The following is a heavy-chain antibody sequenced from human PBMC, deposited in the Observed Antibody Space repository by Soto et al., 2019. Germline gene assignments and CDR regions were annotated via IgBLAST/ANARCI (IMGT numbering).Heavy chain of an antibody. J-gene: IGHJ5*02. V-gene: IGHV4-31*03. Sequence: TLSLTCTVSGDSISNGGYYWSWIRQHPGKGLEWIGYIYYSGTTYYNPSLKSRLSISVDTSKNQFSLKLSSVTAADTAVYYCARDSNSQNWFDPWGQGTLVTVSS. CDR2: IYYSGTT. D-gene: IGHD6-13*01. CDR1: GDSISNGGYY. CDR3: ARDSNSQNWFDP.